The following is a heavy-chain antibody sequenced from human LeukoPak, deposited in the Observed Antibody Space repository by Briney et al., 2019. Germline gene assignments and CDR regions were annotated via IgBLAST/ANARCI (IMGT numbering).Heavy chain of an antibody. CDR3: ARDGGITGTVGWFDP. Sequence: PGGSLRLSCAASGFTFSSYWMSWVRQAPGKGLEWVANIKQDGSEKYYVDSVKGRFTISRDNAKNSLYLQMNSLRAEDTAVYYCARDGGITGTVGWFDPWGQGTLVTVSS. CDR2: IKQDGSEK. V-gene: IGHV3-7*01. J-gene: IGHJ5*02. D-gene: IGHD1-20*01. CDR1: GFTFSSYW.